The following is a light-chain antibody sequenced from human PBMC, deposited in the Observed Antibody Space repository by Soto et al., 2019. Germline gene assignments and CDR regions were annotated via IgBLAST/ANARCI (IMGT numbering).Light chain of an antibody. CDR3: RQRYNWPLT. CDR2: DAF. CDR1: QSIGNS. J-gene: IGKJ4*01. V-gene: IGKV3-11*01. Sequence: TVLTQSPATLSLSPGERATLSCKASQSIGNSLGWFQQKPGQAPRLLIDDAFNRATGIPARFTGRGSGSDFTLTISSLAPEDFGVYYCRQRYNWPLTFGGGMKVEIK.